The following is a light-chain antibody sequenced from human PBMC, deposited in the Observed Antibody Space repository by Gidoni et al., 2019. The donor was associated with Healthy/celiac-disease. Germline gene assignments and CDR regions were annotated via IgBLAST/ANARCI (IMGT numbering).Light chain of an antibody. CDR2: GAS. CDR3: QQSGA. CDR1: QSVSSSY. Sequence: EIVLTQSPGTLSLSPGERATLPCRASQSVSSSYLAWYQQRPGQAPRLLIYGASSRATGIPDRFSGSESGTDFTLTLSRLEPEDFAVYYCQQSGAFGGGTKLEFK. V-gene: IGKV3-20*01. J-gene: IGKJ4*01.